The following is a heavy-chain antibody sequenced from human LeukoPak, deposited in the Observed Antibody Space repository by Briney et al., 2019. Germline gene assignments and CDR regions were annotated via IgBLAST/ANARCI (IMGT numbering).Heavy chain of an antibody. J-gene: IGHJ5*02. D-gene: IGHD1-20*01. V-gene: IGHV4-4*09. CDR3: ARHSEITGFPFDP. Sequence: SETLSLTCTVSGGSISSYYWSWIRQPPGKELEWIGYIYTSGSIKYNPSLNNRVTISLDTSKNQFSLKLSSVTAADTAVYYCARHSEITGFPFDPWGQGTLVTVSS. CDR2: IYTSGSI. CDR1: GGSISSYY.